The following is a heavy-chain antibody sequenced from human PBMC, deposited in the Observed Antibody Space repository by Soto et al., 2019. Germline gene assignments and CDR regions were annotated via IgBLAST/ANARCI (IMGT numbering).Heavy chain of an antibody. V-gene: IGHV2-26*01. CDR3: ARSAYYDILTGYPNWFDP. CDR1: GFSLSNARMG. Sequence: QVTLKESGPVLVKPTETLTLTCTVSGFSLSNARMGVSWIRQPPGKALEWLAHIFSNDEKSYSTSLKSRLTISKDTSKRQVFLTMTNMDPVDTATYYCARSAYYDILTGYPNWFDPWGRGTLVTVSS. CDR2: IFSNDEK. D-gene: IGHD3-9*01. J-gene: IGHJ5*02.